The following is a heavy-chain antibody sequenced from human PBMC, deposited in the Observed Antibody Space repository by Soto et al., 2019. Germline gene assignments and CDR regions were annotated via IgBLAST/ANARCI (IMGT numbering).Heavy chain of an antibody. Sequence: GGSLRLSCAASGFTFSGSAMHWVRQASGKGLEWVGRIRSKANSYATAYAASVKGRFTISRDDSKNTAYLQMNSLKTEDTAVYYCIYGSGSYFGYYGMDVWGQGTTVTVSS. D-gene: IGHD3-10*01. CDR2: IRSKANSYAT. J-gene: IGHJ6*02. V-gene: IGHV3-73*01. CDR3: IYGSGSYFGYYGMDV. CDR1: GFTFSGSA.